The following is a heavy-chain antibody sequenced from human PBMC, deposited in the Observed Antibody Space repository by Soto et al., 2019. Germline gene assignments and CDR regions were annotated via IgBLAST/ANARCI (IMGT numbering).Heavy chain of an antibody. CDR2: ISYDGSNK. Sequence: GASLRLSCAASGFTFSSYTMHWVRQAPGKGLEWLAIISYDGSNKYYADSVKGRFAISRDNSKHTLYLQMNSLRAEDTAVYYCPRGLEDGYYYDSCGYYYSSGAFDIWGQGTMVIVSS. CDR1: GFTFSSYT. CDR3: PRGLEDGYYYDSCGYYYSSGAFDI. D-gene: IGHD3-22*01. V-gene: IGHV3-30*09. J-gene: IGHJ3*02.